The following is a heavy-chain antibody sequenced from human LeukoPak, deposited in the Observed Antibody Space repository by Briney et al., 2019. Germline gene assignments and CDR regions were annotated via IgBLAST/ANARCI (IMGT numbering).Heavy chain of an antibody. CDR1: GSTFTFYA. V-gene: IGHV3-23*01. CDR2: ISGSGGST. Sequence: GGSLRLSCAASGSTFTFYAMSWVRQAPEKGREWVSVISGSGGSTYYADSVKGRFTISRDNSKNTLYLQMDSLRAEDTAVYYCAKWDGDLYYYYYMDVWGKGTTVTVSS. D-gene: IGHD4-17*01. CDR3: AKWDGDLYYYYYMDV. J-gene: IGHJ6*03.